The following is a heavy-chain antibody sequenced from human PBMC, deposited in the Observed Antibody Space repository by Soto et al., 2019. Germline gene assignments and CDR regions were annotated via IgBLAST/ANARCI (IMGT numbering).Heavy chain of an antibody. CDR1: GFTFSSYS. Sequence: PGGSLRLSCAASGFTFSSYSMNWVRQAPGKGLEWVSSISSSSSYIYYADSVKGRFTISRDNAKNSLYLQMNSLRAEDTAVYYCARPNYYYDSSGYYGYWGQGTLVTVSS. D-gene: IGHD3-22*01. V-gene: IGHV3-21*01. CDR2: ISSSSSYI. CDR3: ARPNYYYDSSGYYGY. J-gene: IGHJ4*02.